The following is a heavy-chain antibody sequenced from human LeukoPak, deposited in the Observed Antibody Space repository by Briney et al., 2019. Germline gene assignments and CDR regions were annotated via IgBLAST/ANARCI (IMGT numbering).Heavy chain of an antibody. CDR2: ISGSGGST. J-gene: IGHJ4*02. CDR1: GFTFSSYA. D-gene: IGHD3-3*01. CDR3: AKDLGDYDFWSGYYIGTHYFDY. V-gene: IGHV3-23*01. Sequence: GGSLRLSCAASGFTFSSYAMSWVRQAPGKGLEWVSAISGSGGSTYYADSVKGRFTISRDNSKNTLYLQVNSLRAEDTAVYYCAKDLGDYDFWSGYYIGTHYFDYWGQGTLVTVSS.